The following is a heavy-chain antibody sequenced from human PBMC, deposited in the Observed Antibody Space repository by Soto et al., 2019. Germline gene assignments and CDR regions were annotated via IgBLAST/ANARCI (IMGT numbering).Heavy chain of an antibody. Sequence: GESLKISCKGSGYSFTSYWIGWVRQMPGKGLEWMGIIYPGDSDTRYSPSFQGQVTISADKSISTAYLQWSSLKASDTAMYYCARLGTTVKTRYYYYGMDVWGQGTTVTVSS. V-gene: IGHV5-51*01. D-gene: IGHD4-17*01. CDR3: ARLGTTVKTRYYYYGMDV. CDR2: IYPGDSDT. CDR1: GYSFTSYW. J-gene: IGHJ6*02.